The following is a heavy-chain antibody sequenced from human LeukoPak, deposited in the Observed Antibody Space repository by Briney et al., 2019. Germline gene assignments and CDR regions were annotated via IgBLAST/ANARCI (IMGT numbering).Heavy chain of an antibody. Sequence: GAAVNVSCKASGYILTDFYLHWVRQAPGQGLEWMGWIRPNNGDTGYAQRFQGRVTMTRDTSIRTAFMDLNSLTSDDTALYYCARDYSNKGFDVWGQGTMVTVSS. CDR1: GYILTDFY. D-gene: IGHD4-11*01. V-gene: IGHV1-2*02. CDR3: ARDYSNKGFDV. CDR2: IRPNNGDT. J-gene: IGHJ3*01.